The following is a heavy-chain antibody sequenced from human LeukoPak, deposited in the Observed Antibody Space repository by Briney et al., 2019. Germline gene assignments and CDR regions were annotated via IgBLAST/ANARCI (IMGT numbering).Heavy chain of an antibody. CDR1: GFTVVSSNY. CDR2: IYSGDST. V-gene: IGHV3-66*01. Sequence: PGGSLRLSCAASGFTVVSSNYMSWVRQAPGKGLEWVSVIYSGDSTYYVDSVKGRFTISRDNSKNTLYLQMNRLRAEDTAVYYCARELLGLGSYWGQGTLVTVSS. J-gene: IGHJ4*02. D-gene: IGHD1-26*01. CDR3: ARELLGLGSY.